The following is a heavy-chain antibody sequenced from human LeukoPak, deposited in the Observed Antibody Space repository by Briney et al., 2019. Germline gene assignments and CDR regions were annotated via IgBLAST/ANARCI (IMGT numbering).Heavy chain of an antibody. CDR2: FSSSSSYT. J-gene: IGHJ3*02. V-gene: IGHV3-11*06. D-gene: IGHD3-16*02. CDR1: GFTFSDYY. Sequence: GGSLRLSCAASGFTFSDYYMSWIRQAPGKGLEWVSYFSSSSSYTNYAASVKGRFTISRDNAKNSLYLQMNSLRAEDTAVYYCASRGNMMTFGGVIALDAFDIWGQGTMVTVSS. CDR3: ASRGNMMTFGGVIALDAFDI.